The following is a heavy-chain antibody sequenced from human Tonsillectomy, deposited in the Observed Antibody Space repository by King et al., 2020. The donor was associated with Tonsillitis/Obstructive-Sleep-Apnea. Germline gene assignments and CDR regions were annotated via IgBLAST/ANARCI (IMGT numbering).Heavy chain of an antibody. V-gene: IGHV5-51*01. D-gene: IGHD5-18*01. CDR2: IYPGDSDT. Sequence: QLVQSGAEVKKPGESLKISCKGSGYSFPDYWIAWVRQMPGKGLEWMGIIYPGDSDTRYSPSFQGQVIFSADKSISTAYLQWISLKALDTAMNYCSSVNEATVMGSPLYYYYMDVWGQGTTVTVSS. J-gene: IGHJ6*03. CDR3: SSVNEATVMGSPLYYYYMDV. CDR1: GYSFPDYW.